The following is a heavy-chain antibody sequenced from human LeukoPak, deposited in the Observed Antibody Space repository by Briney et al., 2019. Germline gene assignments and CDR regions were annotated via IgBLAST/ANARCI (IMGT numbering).Heavy chain of an antibody. CDR1: GYSFTSYW. J-gene: IGHJ3*02. V-gene: IGHV5-51*01. Sequence: GESLQISCKGSGYSFTSYWIGWVRQMPGKGLEWMGIIYPGDSDTRYSPSFQGQVTISADKSISTAYLQWSSLKASDTAMYYCAIMVRGVKDAFDIWGQGTMVTVSS. CDR3: AIMVRGVKDAFDI. CDR2: IYPGDSDT. D-gene: IGHD3-10*01.